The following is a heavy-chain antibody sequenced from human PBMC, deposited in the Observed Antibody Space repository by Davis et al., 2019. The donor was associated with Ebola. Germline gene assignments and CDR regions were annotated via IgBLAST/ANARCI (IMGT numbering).Heavy chain of an antibody. CDR1: GDSISSSY. Sequence: PSETLSLTCTVSGDSISSSYWSWIRQPAGKGLEWIGRVSPSGSTTYNPSLRSRVTMSVDTSINQFSLRLSSVTAADTAVYFCAREGNYYYNAMDVWGQGTTITVSS. V-gene: IGHV4-4*07. CDR2: VSPSGST. CDR3: AREGNYYYNAMDV. J-gene: IGHJ6*02.